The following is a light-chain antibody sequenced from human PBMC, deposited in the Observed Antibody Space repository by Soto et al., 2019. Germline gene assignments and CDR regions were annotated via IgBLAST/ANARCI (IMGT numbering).Light chain of an antibody. CDR2: DAF. CDR3: QQYENLPIT. Sequence: DIQMTQSPSSLSASVGDRITITCQASQDISNYLNWYQQKPGKAPKLLIFDAFSLETGVPSRFSGSGSGTDFTFTISSLQPEDIATYYCQQYENLPITFGQGKRLEIK. J-gene: IGKJ5*01. CDR1: QDISNY. V-gene: IGKV1-33*01.